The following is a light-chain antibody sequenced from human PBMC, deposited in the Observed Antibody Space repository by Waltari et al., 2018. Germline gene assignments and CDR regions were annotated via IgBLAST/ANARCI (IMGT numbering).Light chain of an antibody. CDR2: PSS. CDR1: PNISKY. Sequence: IVLTQSPSILSLSAVEIATLSCKASPNISKYLAWYQQKPGQAPRLLISPSSSRATGIPDRFSGSGSETDFSLTISRLEPEDFAVYYCQHYVRLPATFGQGTNVEIK. CDR3: QHYVRLPAT. J-gene: IGKJ1*01. V-gene: IGKV3-20*01.